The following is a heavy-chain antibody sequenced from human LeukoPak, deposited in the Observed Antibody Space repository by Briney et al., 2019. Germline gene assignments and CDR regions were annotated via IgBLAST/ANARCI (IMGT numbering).Heavy chain of an antibody. CDR1: GYIFTSNY. J-gene: IGHJ4*02. V-gene: IGHV1-46*01. CDR3: ARAQGSGSSFSARVFDY. Sequence: GASVKVSCKTSGYIFTSNYIHWLRQAPGQGLEWMGKKNPTTGGTSYAQRFQDRVTLTMDTSTRTVYMELSSLTSEDTAVYYCARAQGSGSSFSARVFDYWGQGTLVTASS. D-gene: IGHD6-13*01. CDR2: KNPTTGGT.